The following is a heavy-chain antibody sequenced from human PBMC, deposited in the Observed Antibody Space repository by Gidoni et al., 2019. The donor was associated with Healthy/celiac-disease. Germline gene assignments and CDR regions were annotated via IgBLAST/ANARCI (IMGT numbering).Heavy chain of an antibody. CDR2: ISWDGGST. CDR3: AKDTGYCSSTSCYDFDY. J-gene: IGHJ4*02. V-gene: IGHV3-43*01. Sequence: VQLVESGGAVVQPGGSLRLSCAAAEFTLEDYPMHAVRQAPGKGLEWVSLISWDGGSTYYADSVKGRFTISRDNSKNSLYLQMNSLRTEDTALYYCAKDTGYCSSTSCYDFDYWGQGTLVTVSS. D-gene: IGHD2-2*01. CDR1: EFTLEDYP.